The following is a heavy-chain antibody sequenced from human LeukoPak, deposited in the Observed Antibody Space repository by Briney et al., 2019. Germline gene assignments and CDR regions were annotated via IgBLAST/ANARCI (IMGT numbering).Heavy chain of an antibody. Sequence: PGGSLRLSCAASGFIFSDYCMSWIRQAPGKGLEWVSSISSSSSYIYYADSVKGRFTISRDNAKNSLYLQMNSLRAEDTAVYYCARELERWLRAYDYWGQGTLVTVSS. J-gene: IGHJ4*02. CDR3: ARELERWLRAYDY. CDR2: ISSSSSYI. V-gene: IGHV3-11*05. D-gene: IGHD5-24*01. CDR1: GFIFSDYC.